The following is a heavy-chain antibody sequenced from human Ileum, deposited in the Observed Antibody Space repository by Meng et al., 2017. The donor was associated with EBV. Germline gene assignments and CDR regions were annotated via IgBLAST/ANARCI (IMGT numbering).Heavy chain of an antibody. J-gene: IGHJ4*01. V-gene: IGHV1-3*01. CDR3: ARVERGVKFDK. Sequence: QVQLLQSGAEVKKPGASVQLSCQASGYTFSNYAIHWVRQAPGQRPEWMGWINADNGNTKYSQKFQGRVTITRNTPASTVYMDVRSLRSEDTAVYFCARVERGVKFDKWGQGTLVTVSS. D-gene: IGHD2-21*01. CDR1: GYTFSNYA. CDR2: INADNGNT.